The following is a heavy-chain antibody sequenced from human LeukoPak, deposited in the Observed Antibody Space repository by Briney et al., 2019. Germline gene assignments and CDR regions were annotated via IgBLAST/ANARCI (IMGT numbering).Heavy chain of an antibody. J-gene: IGHJ4*02. CDR3: ARVEKYDSRGYSPPYFDY. D-gene: IGHD3-22*01. Sequence: ASVKVSCKASGYTFTNYDINWVRQAPGQGLEWMGMINPSGVSTSYAQKFQGRVTMTRDMSTRTVYMELSSLRSEDTAVYYCARVEKYDSRGYSPPYFDYWGQGTLVTVSS. CDR1: GYTFTNYD. V-gene: IGHV1-46*01. CDR2: INPSGVST.